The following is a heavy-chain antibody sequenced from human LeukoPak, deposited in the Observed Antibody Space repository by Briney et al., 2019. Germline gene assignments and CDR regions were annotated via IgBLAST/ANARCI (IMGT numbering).Heavy chain of an antibody. V-gene: IGHV3-53*01. Sequence: GGSLRLSCAASGFTVSSNYMSWVRQAPGKGLEWVSVIYSGGSTYYADSVKGRFTISRDNSKNTLYLQMNSLRAEDTAVYYCARDGYSSSCPKDWGQGTLVTVSS. D-gene: IGHD6-13*01. J-gene: IGHJ4*02. CDR1: GFTVSSNY. CDR3: ARDGYSSSCPKD. CDR2: IYSGGST.